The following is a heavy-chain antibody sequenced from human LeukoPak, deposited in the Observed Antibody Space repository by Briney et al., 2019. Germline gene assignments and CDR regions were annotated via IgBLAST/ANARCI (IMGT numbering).Heavy chain of an antibody. D-gene: IGHD2-2*01. CDR3: ARSAQDIIVVPSAPDY. J-gene: IGHJ4*02. CDR2: LNPNTGAT. CDR1: GYTFTDYY. Sequence: WASVKVSCKASGYTFTDYYMHWVRQAPGQGPEWMGRLNPNTGATDYAQKFQGRVTMTRDTSMRTAYMELSRLRSDDTAVYHCARSAQDIIVVPSAPDYWGQGTLVTVSS. V-gene: IGHV1-2*06.